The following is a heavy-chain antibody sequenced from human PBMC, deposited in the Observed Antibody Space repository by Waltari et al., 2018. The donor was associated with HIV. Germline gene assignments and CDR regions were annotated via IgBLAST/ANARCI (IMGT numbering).Heavy chain of an antibody. Sequence: QVQLQESGPGLVKPSQTLSLTCTVSGGHISSGNYSWSLIRQPPGKGLEWIGYIYYSGSTYYNPSLKSRVTISVDTSKNQFSLKLSSVTAADTAVYYCARAADGYPLNRFDPWGQGTLVTVSS. CDR1: GGHISSGNYS. D-gene: IGHD5-18*01. CDR2: IYYSGST. V-gene: IGHV4-30-4*01. CDR3: ARAADGYPLNRFDP. J-gene: IGHJ5*02.